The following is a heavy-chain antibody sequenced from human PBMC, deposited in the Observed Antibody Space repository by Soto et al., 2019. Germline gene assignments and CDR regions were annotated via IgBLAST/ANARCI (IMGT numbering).Heavy chain of an antibody. D-gene: IGHD3-22*01. CDR1: GGSISSGGYS. CDR3: ARGSYYYDSSGYPHDAFDI. J-gene: IGHJ3*02. V-gene: IGHV4-30-2*01. CDR2: IYHSGST. Sequence: QLQLQESGSGLVKPSQTLSLTCAVSGGSISSGGYSWSWIRQPPGKGLEWIGYIYHSGSTYYNPCLKSRVTISVDRSKNQFSLKLSSVTAADTAVYYCARGSYYYDSSGYPHDAFDIWGQGTMVTVSS.